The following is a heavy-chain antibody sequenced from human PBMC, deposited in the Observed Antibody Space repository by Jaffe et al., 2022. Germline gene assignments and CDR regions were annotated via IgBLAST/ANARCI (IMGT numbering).Heavy chain of an antibody. V-gene: IGHV2-26*01. CDR1: GFSLNSGSVG. CDR3: ARTKRDILVIPSGSPSTSYYMDV. CDR2: IFSTDEK. J-gene: IGHJ6*03. D-gene: IGHD2-15*01. Sequence: QVTLKAAGPAVIRPTETLTVTCSVSGFSLNSGSVGVSWIRQPPGKALEWLAHIFSTDEKFYSPSLRGRLTISTDTSESQVVLVLTNVDPVDTGTYFCARTKRDILVIPSGSPSTSYYMDVWGEGTSVSVSS.